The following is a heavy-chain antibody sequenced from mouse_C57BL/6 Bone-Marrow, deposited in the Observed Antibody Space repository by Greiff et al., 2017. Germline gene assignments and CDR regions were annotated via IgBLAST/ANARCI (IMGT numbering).Heavy chain of an antibody. D-gene: IGHD3-1*01. V-gene: IGHV1-69*01. CDR2: IDPSDSYT. J-gene: IGHJ2*01. CDR3: AREGYRDPYFDY. Sequence: QVQLQQPGAELVMPGASVKLSCKASGYTFTSYWMHWVKQRPGQGLEWIGEIDPSDSYTNYNQKFKGKSTLTVAKYSSTAYMQLSSLSSEDSAVYYCAREGYRDPYFDYWGQGTTLTVSS. CDR1: GYTFTSYW.